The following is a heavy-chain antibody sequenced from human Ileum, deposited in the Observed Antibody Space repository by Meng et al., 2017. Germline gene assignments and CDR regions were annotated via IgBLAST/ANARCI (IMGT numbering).Heavy chain of an antibody. CDR1: GFTFSTYW. J-gene: IGHJ3*02. CDR2: IKPDGSEG. V-gene: IGHV3-7*01. CDR3: AREGRLLGAFDI. Sequence: GGSLRLSCAASGFTFSTYWMVWVRQAPGKGLEWVANIKPDGSEGYYGGSVKGRFTISRDNAENSLCLQTNSLEVEDTAVYYCAREGRLLGAFDIWGQGTMVTVSS. D-gene: IGHD2/OR15-2a*01.